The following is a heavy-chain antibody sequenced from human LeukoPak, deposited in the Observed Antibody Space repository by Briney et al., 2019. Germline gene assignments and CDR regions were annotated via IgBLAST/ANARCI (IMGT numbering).Heavy chain of an antibody. CDR1: GFSFTSSW. CDR2: ISPDGSVK. J-gene: IGHJ4*02. Sequence: GGSLRLSCAASGFSFTSSWMTWVRQAPGKGLEWVANISPDGSVKNHVASVKGRFTISRDNAKNSLYLQMNSLRAEDTAVYYCARGVVIFDYWGQGTLVTVSS. CDR3: ARGVVIFDY. V-gene: IGHV3-7*01. D-gene: IGHD3-3*01.